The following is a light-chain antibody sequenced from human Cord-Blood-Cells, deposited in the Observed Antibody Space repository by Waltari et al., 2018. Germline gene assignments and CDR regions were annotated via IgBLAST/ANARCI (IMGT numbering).Light chain of an antibody. CDR1: SSAVGRYNL. V-gene: IGLV2-23*01. CDR3: CSYAGSSTLV. Sequence: QSALTQPASVSGSPGQSITIPCTGTSSAVGRYNLVSWYQQHPGKAPKLMIYEGSKRPAGVYNRFSGSKSGNTASLTISGLQAEDEADYYCCSYAGSSTLVFGGGTKLTVL. CDR2: EGS. J-gene: IGLJ2*01.